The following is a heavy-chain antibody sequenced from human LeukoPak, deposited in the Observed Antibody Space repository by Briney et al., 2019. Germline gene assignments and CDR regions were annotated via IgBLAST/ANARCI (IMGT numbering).Heavy chain of an antibody. V-gene: IGHV3-7*01. CDR1: GFAFSDYW. CDR3: ARGGYIYGHDY. J-gene: IGHJ4*02. CDR2: IKPDGSEK. D-gene: IGHD5-18*01. Sequence: GGSLRLSCAASGFAFSDYWMSWVRQAPGKGLEWVAKIKPDGSEKYYVDSVKGRFTISRDKAKNSLYLQMNSLRDEDTAVYYCARGGYIYGHDYWGQGTLVTVSS.